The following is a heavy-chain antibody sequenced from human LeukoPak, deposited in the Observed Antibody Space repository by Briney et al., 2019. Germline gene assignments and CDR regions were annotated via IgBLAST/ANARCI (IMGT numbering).Heavy chain of an antibody. J-gene: IGHJ4*02. CDR2: ISYDGSNK. CDR3: ARQGVGVENYYFDY. CDR1: GFTFSSYA. V-gene: IGHV3-30*04. Sequence: SGGSLRLSCAASGFTFSSYAMHWVRQAPGKGLEWVAVISYDGSNKYYADSVKGRFTISRDNSKNTLYLQMNSLRAEDTAVYYCARQGVGVENYYFDYWGQGTLVTVSS. D-gene: IGHD1-26*01.